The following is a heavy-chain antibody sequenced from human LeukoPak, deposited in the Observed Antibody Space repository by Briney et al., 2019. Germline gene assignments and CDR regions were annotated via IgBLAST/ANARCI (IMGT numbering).Heavy chain of an antibody. CDR3: AREGWSSTSYRMDV. Sequence: SETLSLTCTVSGGSISSSSYYWSWIRQPPGKGREWLGYIYYSGTTNYNPSLKSRVTISVDTSKNQFSLKLSSVTAADTAVYYCAREGWSSTSYRMDVWGQGTTVTVSS. CDR2: IYYSGTT. CDR1: GGSISSSSYY. J-gene: IGHJ6*02. V-gene: IGHV4-61*01. D-gene: IGHD2-2*01.